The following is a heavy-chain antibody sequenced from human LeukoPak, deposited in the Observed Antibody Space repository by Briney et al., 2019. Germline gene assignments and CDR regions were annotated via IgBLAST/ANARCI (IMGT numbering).Heavy chain of an antibody. Sequence: PWGSLRLSCAASGFTFSSYAMHWVRQAPGKGLEWVAVISYDGSNKYYADSVKGRFTISRDNSKNTLYLQMNSLRAEDTAVYYCARDRDYGDKPVMWYWGQGTLVTVSS. CDR2: ISYDGSNK. V-gene: IGHV3-30*04. J-gene: IGHJ4*02. D-gene: IGHD4-17*01. CDR1: GFTFSSYA. CDR3: ARDRDYGDKPVMWY.